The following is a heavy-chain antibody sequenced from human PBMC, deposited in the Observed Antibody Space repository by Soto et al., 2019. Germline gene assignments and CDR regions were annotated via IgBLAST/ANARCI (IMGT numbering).Heavy chain of an antibody. CDR3: ATEGFRGSYFGH. Sequence: SVKVSCKASGGTLSNYVISWVRQAPGQGLERMGGIIPISGTAKLLQKFQGRVTITADESTSTAYMGVTSLRSEDTAVYYCATEGFRGSYFGHWGQGTLVTVSS. CDR1: GGTLSNYV. CDR2: IIPISGTA. J-gene: IGHJ4*02. V-gene: IGHV1-69*13. D-gene: IGHD1-26*01.